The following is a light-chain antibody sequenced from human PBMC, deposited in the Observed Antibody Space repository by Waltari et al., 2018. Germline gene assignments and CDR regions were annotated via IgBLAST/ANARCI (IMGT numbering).Light chain of an antibody. CDR3: QQSYSTLNT. V-gene: IGKV1-39*01. Sequence: IQMPQSPSSLSASVGGSVTFTCRASQSISNSLNWFQQKAGKAPKLLIYGITNLQNGVPSRFSGSGSGTHFTLTISSLQPEDFATYYCQQSYSTLNTFGQGTRLDIK. CDR1: QSISNS. CDR2: GIT. J-gene: IGKJ5*01.